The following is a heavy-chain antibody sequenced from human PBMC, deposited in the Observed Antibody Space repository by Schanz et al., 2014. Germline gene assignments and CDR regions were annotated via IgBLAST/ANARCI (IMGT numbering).Heavy chain of an antibody. CDR2: IGSSSSRI. Sequence: EVQLLESGGGLVQPGGSLRLSCAASGFTFSSYAMSWVRQAPGKGLEWISYIGSSSSRIDHADSVKGRFTISRDNAKNSLYLLMNSLRAEDTAVYYCARGGPAYYFDDWGQGTLVTVSS. CDR3: ARGGPAYYFDD. V-gene: IGHV3-48*04. J-gene: IGHJ4*02. CDR1: GFTFSSYA.